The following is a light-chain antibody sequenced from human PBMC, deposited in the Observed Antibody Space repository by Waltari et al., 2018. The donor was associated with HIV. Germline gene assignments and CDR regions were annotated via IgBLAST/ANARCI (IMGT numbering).Light chain of an antibody. CDR3: NSRDSAGHHAV. V-gene: IGLV3-19*01. CDR1: SLRTYS. Sequence: SSELTQAPAVSVPLGQTVRITCQGDSLRTYSAGWYQQKPGQAPVLVISPIHDRPSGVPDRFSGTSSGNTASLTITGAQADDEADYYCNSRDSAGHHAVFGGGTKLTVL. J-gene: IGLJ2*01. CDR2: PIH.